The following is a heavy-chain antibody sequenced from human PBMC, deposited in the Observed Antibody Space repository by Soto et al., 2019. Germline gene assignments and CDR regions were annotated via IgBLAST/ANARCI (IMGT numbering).Heavy chain of an antibody. V-gene: IGHV4-34*01. Sequence: SETMSLTCAVYGGSFSGYYWSWIRQPPGKGLEWIGEINHSGSTNYNPSLKSRVTISVDTSKNQFSLKLSSVTAADTAVYYCARYRAVIVVVPAAPNGMDVWGQGTTVTVSS. CDR1: GGSFSGYY. CDR2: INHSGST. J-gene: IGHJ6*02. D-gene: IGHD2-2*01. CDR3: ARYRAVIVVVPAAPNGMDV.